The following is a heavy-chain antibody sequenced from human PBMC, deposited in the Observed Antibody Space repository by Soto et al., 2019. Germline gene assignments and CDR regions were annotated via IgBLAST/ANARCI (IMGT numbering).Heavy chain of an antibody. D-gene: IGHD6-19*01. CDR1: GFTFSNYS. Sequence: EVQLVESGGGLVKPGGSLRVSCAASGFTFSNYSMNWVRQAPGKGLEWVSSISSTSKYIYYADSVKGRFTISRDNATKCLYLQMNSMRAEDTAVYYCARGLSSGWFDYWGQGTLVTVAA. J-gene: IGHJ5*01. CDR3: ARGLSSGWFDY. CDR2: ISSTSKYI. V-gene: IGHV3-21*01.